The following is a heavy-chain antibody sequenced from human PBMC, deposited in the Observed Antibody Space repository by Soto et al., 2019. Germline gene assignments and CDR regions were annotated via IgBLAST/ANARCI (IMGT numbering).Heavy chain of an antibody. V-gene: IGHV5-10-1*01. J-gene: IGHJ4*02. D-gene: IGHD3-22*01. CDR1: GYSFTSYW. CDR3: ARQIYDSDTGPNFQYYFDS. CDR2: IDPSDSQT. Sequence: GESLKISCKGSGYSFTSYWIIWLRQMPGIGLEWMGRIDPSDSQTYYSPSFRGHVTISVTKSITTVFLQWSSLRASDTAMYYYARQIYDSDTGPNFQYYFDSWGQGTLVTVSS.